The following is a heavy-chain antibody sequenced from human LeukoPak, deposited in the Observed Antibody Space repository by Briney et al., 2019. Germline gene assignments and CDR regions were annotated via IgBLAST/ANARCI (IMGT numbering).Heavy chain of an antibody. CDR3: AQLNTNWFDP. D-gene: IGHD5-24*01. J-gene: IGHJ5*02. CDR2: INWNGGST. Sequence: GGSLRLSCAAFGFTFDDYGMSWVRQAPGKGLEWVSGINWNGGSTGYADSVKGRFTISRDNAKNSLYLQMNSLRAEDTAVYYCAQLNTNWFDPWGQGTLVTVSS. CDR1: GFTFDDYG. V-gene: IGHV3-20*04.